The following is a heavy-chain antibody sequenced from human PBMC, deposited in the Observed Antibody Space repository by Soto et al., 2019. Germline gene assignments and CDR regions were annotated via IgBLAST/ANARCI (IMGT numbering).Heavy chain of an antibody. Sequence: QVQLQESGPGLVKPSQTLSLSCTVSGDSMSRGDYYWSWIRLPPGKGLEWIGFVYHTGSTYYSPSLKCRGDRSVDTSKTQFSLKLNSVTAADSAVYYCARDPLYDYGDLSHVFYTWGQGTMVTVSS. CDR3: ARDPLYDYGDLSHVFYT. CDR2: VYHTGST. D-gene: IGHD4-17*01. V-gene: IGHV4-30-4*01. J-gene: IGHJ3*02. CDR1: GDSMSRGDYY.